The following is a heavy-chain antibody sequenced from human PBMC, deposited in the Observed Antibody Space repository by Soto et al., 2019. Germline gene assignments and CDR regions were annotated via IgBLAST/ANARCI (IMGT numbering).Heavy chain of an antibody. CDR3: AGLALPVGESSGKGIAAAGTADGIDV. D-gene: IGHD6-13*01. V-gene: IGHV4-34*01. Sequence: SETLSLTCAVYGGSFSGYYWSWIRQPPGKGLEWIGEINHSGSTNYNPSLKSRVTISEDTSKNQFSLKLSSVTAADTSVYYCAGLALPVGESSGKGIAAAGTADGIDVWGQGTTVTVSS. CDR2: INHSGST. J-gene: IGHJ6*02. CDR1: GGSFSGYY.